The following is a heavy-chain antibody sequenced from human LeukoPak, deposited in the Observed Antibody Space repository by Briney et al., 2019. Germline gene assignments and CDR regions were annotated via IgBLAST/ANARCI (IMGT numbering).Heavy chain of an antibody. CDR2: IYYSGST. J-gene: IGHJ5*02. V-gene: IGHV4-39*07. CDR3: ARAAKFLWFDP. Sequence: SETLSLTCTVSGGSISSSSYYWGWIRQPPGRGLEWIGSIYYSGSTYYNPSLKSRVTISVDTSKNQFSLKLSSVTAADTAVYYCARAAKFLWFDPWGQGTLVTVSS. CDR1: GGSISSSSYY. D-gene: IGHD6-25*01.